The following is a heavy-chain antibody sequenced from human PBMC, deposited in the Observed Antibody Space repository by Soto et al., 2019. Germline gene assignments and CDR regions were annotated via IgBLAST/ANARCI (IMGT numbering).Heavy chain of an antibody. CDR3: ASDLFYYGSGSYSDY. V-gene: IGHV1-3*01. CDR2: TNAGNGNT. CDR1: GYTFTSYA. D-gene: IGHD3-10*01. Sequence: QVQLVQSGAEVKKPGASVKVSCKASGYTFTSYAMHWVRQAPGQRLEWMGWTNAGNGNTKYSQKFQGRVTITRDTSASTAYMELSSLRSEDTAVYYCASDLFYYGSGSYSDYWGQGTLVTVSS. J-gene: IGHJ4*02.